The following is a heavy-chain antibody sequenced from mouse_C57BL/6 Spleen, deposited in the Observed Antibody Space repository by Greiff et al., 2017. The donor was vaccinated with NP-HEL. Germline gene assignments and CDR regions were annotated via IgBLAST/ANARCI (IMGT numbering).Heavy chain of an antibody. V-gene: IGHV1-26*01. Sequence: EVQLQQSGPELVKPGASVKISCKASGYTFTDYYMNWVKQSHGKSLEWIGDINPNNGGTSYNQKFKGKATLTVDKSSSTAYMELRSLTSEDSAVYYCAEGGAHWYFDVWGTGTTVTVSS. CDR3: AEGGAHWYFDV. CDR2: INPNNGGT. J-gene: IGHJ1*03. CDR1: GYTFTDYY.